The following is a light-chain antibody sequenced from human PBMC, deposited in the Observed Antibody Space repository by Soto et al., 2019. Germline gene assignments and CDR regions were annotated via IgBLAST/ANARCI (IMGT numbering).Light chain of an antibody. CDR2: GNS. CDR3: QSYDSSLSVPWV. CDR1: SSNIGAGYD. J-gene: IGLJ3*02. Sequence: QSALTQPPSVSGAPGQRVTISCTGSSSNIGAGYDVHWYQQLPGTAPKLLIYGNSNRPSGVPDRFSGSKSGTSASLAITGLQAEDEADYYCQSYDSSLSVPWVFGGGTKLTVL. V-gene: IGLV1-40*01.